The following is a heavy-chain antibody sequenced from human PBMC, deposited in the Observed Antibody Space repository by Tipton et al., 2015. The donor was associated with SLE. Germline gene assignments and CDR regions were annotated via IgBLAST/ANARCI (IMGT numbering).Heavy chain of an antibody. J-gene: IGHJ4*02. V-gene: IGHV4-59*12. CDR1: GGSISSYY. CDR3: ARADGYSYGLDYFDY. CDR2: ISYSGDT. Sequence: TLSLTCTVSGGSISSYYWSWIRQPPGKGLEWIGYISYSGDTRHNPSLQSRVTVSVDTSKNQFSLKLSSVTAADTAVYYCARADGYSYGLDYFDYWGQGTLVTVSS. D-gene: IGHD5-18*01.